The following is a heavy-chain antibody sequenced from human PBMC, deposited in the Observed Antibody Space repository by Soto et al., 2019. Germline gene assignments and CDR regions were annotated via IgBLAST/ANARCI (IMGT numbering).Heavy chain of an antibody. V-gene: IGHV4-59*08. J-gene: IGHJ6*03. CDR3: ARHSPKGDYENYYMDV. CDR1: GGSISSYY. CDR2: IYYSGST. Sequence: SETLSLTCTVSGGSISSYYWSWIRQPPGKGLEWIGYIYYSGSTNYNPSLKSRVTISVDTSKNQFSLKLSSVTAADTAVYYCARHSPKGDYENYYMDVWGKGTTVTVSS. D-gene: IGHD4-17*01.